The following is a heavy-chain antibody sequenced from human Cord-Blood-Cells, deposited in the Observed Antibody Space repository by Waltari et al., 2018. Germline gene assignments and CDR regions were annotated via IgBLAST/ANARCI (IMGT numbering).Heavy chain of an antibody. CDR3: ANGQGVINY. CDR2: IVGSGGST. J-gene: IGHJ4*02. D-gene: IGHD3-10*01. Sequence: EVQLLESGGGLVQHGGSLRLSCAASGFTFSSYALSWVLQAPGKGLEWVAAIVGSGGSTYYADSVKGRFTISRGNSKNTLYLQMNSLRAEDTAVYYCANGQGVINYWGQGTLVTVSS. CDR1: GFTFSSYA. V-gene: IGHV3-23*01.